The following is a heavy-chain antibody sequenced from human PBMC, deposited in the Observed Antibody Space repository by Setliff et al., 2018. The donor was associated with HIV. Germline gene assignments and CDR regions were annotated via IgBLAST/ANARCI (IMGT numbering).Heavy chain of an antibody. Sequence: ASVKVSCKASGDIFSRYGISWVRQAPGQGLEWMGGINAGNGNTKYSQKFQGRVTFTRDTSASTAYMDLSSLRSEDTAVYYCARGFSVYSSSDPLLNWLDPWGQGTLVTVSS. J-gene: IGHJ5*02. CDR3: ARGFSVYSSSDPLLNWLDP. V-gene: IGHV1-3*01. CDR1: GDIFSRYG. D-gene: IGHD6-6*01. CDR2: INAGNGNT.